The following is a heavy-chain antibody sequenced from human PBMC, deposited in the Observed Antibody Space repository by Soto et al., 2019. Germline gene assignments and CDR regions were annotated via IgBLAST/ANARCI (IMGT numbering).Heavy chain of an antibody. CDR2: INAGNGDT. V-gene: IGHV1-3*01. J-gene: IGHJ4*02. CDR1: GYIFTAYS. Sequence: QVQLVQSGAEVKKPGASVKVSCKAFGYIFTAYSMHWVRQAPGQSLEWMGWINAGNGDTKYSHKFLCRITITRDTSASVAYLEVSSLRSEDTAVYFCARDHHRRRPYYFDAWGQGTLVNVSS. CDR3: ARDHHRRRPYYFDA.